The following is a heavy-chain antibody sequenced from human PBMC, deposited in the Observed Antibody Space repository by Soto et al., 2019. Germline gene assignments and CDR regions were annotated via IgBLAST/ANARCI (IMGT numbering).Heavy chain of an antibody. D-gene: IGHD3-22*01. J-gene: IGHJ6*02. CDR1: GFTFTSSA. V-gene: IGHV1-58*01. CDR3: AADDGLFGTMIVDPDF. CDR2: IVVGSGNT. Sequence: SVKVSCKASGFTFTSSAVQWVRQARGQRLEWIGWIVVGSGNTNYAQKFQERVTITRDMSTSTAYMELSSLRSEDTAVYYCAADDGLFGTMIVDPDFWGQGTTVTVSS.